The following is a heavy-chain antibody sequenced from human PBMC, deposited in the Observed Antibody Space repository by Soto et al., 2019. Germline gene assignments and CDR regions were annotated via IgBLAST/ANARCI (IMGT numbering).Heavy chain of an antibody. V-gene: IGHV4-39*01. CDR1: GGSISSSSYY. D-gene: IGHD3-16*01. CDR3: ARRSLVVRLGVGGGARHYDY. CDR2: IYYSGST. J-gene: IGHJ4*02. Sequence: SETLSLTCTVSGGSISSSSYYWGWIRQPPGKGLEWIGSIYYSGSTYYNPSLKSRVTISVDTSKNQFSLKLSSVTAADTAVYYCARRSLVVRLGVGGGARHYDYWGQGTLVTVSS.